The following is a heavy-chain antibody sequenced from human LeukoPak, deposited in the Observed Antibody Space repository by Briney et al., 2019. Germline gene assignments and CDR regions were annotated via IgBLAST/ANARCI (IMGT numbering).Heavy chain of an antibody. V-gene: IGHV4-59*01. Sequence: PSETLSLTCSVSGGSISSYYWSWIRQPPGKGLEWIGYIFYSGSTKYNPSLNSRVTMSVDTSENQLSLKLSSVTAADTALYYCARAHTSSWYMDYWGQGTLVTVSS. D-gene: IGHD6-13*01. CDR2: IFYSGST. CDR3: ARAHTSSWYMDY. CDR1: GGSISSYY. J-gene: IGHJ4*02.